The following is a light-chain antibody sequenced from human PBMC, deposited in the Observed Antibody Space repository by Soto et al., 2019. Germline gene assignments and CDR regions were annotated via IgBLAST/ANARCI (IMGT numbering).Light chain of an antibody. CDR1: QSVLYSSNNKNY. CDR3: QQDYSTPKWP. V-gene: IGKV4-1*01. J-gene: IGKJ1*01. CDR2: WAS. Sequence: DIVMTQSPDSLAVSLGERATINCKSSQSVLYSSNNKNYLAWYQQKPGQPPKLLIYWASTRESGVPDRFSGSGSGTDFTLTSSSLQAEDVAVYYCQQDYSTPKWPFGQGTKV.